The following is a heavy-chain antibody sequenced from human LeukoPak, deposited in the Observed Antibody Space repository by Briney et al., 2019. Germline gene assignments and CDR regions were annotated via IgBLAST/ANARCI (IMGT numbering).Heavy chain of an antibody. CDR3: ARVLVGATRWFDP. Sequence: PSETLSLTCAVYGGSFSGYYWSWIRQPPGKGLEWIGEINHSGSTNYNPSLKSRVTISVDTSKNQFSLKLSSVTAADTAVYYCARVLVGATRWFDPWGQGTLVTVSS. J-gene: IGHJ5*02. CDR1: GGSFSGYY. CDR2: INHSGST. V-gene: IGHV4-34*01. D-gene: IGHD1-26*01.